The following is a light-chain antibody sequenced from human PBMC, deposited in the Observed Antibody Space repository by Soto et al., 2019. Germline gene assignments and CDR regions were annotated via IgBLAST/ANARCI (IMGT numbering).Light chain of an antibody. V-gene: IGKV1-27*01. CDR2: GAS. CDR1: QGISSY. J-gene: IGKJ1*01. CDR3: QKYNSPPWT. Sequence: DIQMTQSPSSLSASVGDRVTITCRASQGISSYLAWYQQKPGKVPKLLIFGASTLQSGVPSRFSGSGSGTDFTLPISSLQPEDVATYYCQKYNSPPWTFGQGTKVEIK.